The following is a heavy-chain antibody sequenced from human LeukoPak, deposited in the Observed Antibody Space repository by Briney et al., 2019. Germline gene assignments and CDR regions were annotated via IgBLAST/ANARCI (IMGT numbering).Heavy chain of an antibody. CDR1: GGSISSYY. CDR3: ARDPYSYYGSGSYSSY. CDR2: IYYSGST. J-gene: IGHJ4*02. V-gene: IGHV4-59*01. D-gene: IGHD3-10*01. Sequence: SETLSLTCTVSGGSISSYYWSWIRQPPGKGLEWIGYIYYSGSTNYNPSLKSRVTISVDTSKNQFSLKLSSVTAADTAVYYCARDPYSYYGSGSYSSYWGQGTLVTVSS.